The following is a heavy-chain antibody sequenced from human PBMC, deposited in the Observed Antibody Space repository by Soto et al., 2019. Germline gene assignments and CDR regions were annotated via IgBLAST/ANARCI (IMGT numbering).Heavy chain of an antibody. CDR1: GFTFSTYS. CDR3: AKWSGYGDE. CDR2: LSGGGINT. Sequence: EVQLLESGGGVVQPGGSLRLSCSASGFTFSTYSMAWVRQAPGKGPEWVSGLSGGGINTFYADSVKGRFTISVDNSKNTVDLQINSLRVEDTAVYYCAKWSGYGDEWGQGTLVTVSS. V-gene: IGHV3-23*01. J-gene: IGHJ4*02. D-gene: IGHD5-12*01.